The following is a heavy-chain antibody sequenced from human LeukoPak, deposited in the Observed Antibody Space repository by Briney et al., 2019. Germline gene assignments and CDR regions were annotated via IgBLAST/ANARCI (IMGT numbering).Heavy chain of an antibody. CDR3: ATEWELFNY. J-gene: IGHJ4*02. D-gene: IGHD1-26*01. CDR1: GGSISSSSYY. CDR2: IYYSGST. V-gene: IGHV4-39*07. Sequence: PSETLSLTCTVSGGSISSSSYYWGWIRQPPGKGLEWIGSIYYSGSTYYNPSLKSRVTISVDTSKNQFSLKLSSVTAADTAVYHCATEWELFNYWGQGTLVTVSS.